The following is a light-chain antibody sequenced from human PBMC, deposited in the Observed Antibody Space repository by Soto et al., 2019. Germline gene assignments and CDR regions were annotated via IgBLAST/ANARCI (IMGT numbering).Light chain of an antibody. CDR1: QGIANF. CDR2: AAS. V-gene: IGKV1-9*01. J-gene: IGKJ3*01. Sequence: GDRVTISCRASQGIANFLAWYQQKPGKAPKLLIYAASTLQSGVPSRFSGSGSGTDFTLTISSLQPEDFATYYCQQLNSFPITFGPGTKVDIK. CDR3: QQLNSFPIT.